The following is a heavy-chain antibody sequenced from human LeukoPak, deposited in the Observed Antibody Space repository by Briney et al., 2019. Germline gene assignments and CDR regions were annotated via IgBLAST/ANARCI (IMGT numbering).Heavy chain of an antibody. CDR1: GFTFSSYA. CDR2: ISGSGGST. Sequence: PGGSLRLSCAASGFTFSSYAMSWVRQAPGKGLEWVSAISGSGGSTYYADSVKGRFTISRDNSKNTLYLQMNSLRAEDTAVYYCAEGDYYDSSGYYNPGLFDYWGQGTLVTVSS. CDR3: AEGDYYDSSGYYNPGLFDY. J-gene: IGHJ4*02. V-gene: IGHV3-23*01. D-gene: IGHD3-22*01.